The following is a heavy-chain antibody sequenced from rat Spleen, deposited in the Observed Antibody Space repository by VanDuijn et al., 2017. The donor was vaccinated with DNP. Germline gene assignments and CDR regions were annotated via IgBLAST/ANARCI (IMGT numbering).Heavy chain of an antibody. D-gene: IGHD1-6*01. CDR3: AREGLILRSFDY. Sequence: EVQLVESGGDLVQPGKSLKVSCVASGFTFNNFWMTWIRQVPGKGLEWVASITTSGATTYYPDSMRGRFTISRDNARNTLYLQMISLRSDDTATYYCAREGLILRSFDYWGQGVMVTVSS. V-gene: IGHV5-31*01. J-gene: IGHJ2*01. CDR2: ITTSGATT. CDR1: GFTFNNFW.